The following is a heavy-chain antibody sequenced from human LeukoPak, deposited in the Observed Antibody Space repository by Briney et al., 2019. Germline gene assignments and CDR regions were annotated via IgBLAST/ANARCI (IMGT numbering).Heavy chain of an antibody. CDR2: LDPEDGET. D-gene: IGHD3-10*01. CDR1: GYTLTELS. Sequence: ASVKVSCKVSGYTLTELSMHWVRQAPGKGLEWMGGLDPEDGETIYAQKFQGRVTMTEDTSTDTAYMELSSLRSEDTAVYYCATDIWFGESLMTYYFDYWGQGTLVTVSS. CDR3: ATDIWFGESLMTYYFDY. J-gene: IGHJ4*02. V-gene: IGHV1-24*01.